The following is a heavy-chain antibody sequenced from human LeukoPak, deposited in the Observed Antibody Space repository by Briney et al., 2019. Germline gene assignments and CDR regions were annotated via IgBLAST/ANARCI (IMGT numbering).Heavy chain of an antibody. CDR2: ISSSGTTV. CDR3: ARGGAVRPDY. Sequence: WGSLRLSCAASGFIFRDYGMNWVRQAPGKGLEWVSYISSSGTTVNYADSVKGRFTISRDNAKNSLYLQMNSLRVEDTAVYYCARGGAVRPDYWGQGTLVTVSS. V-gene: IGHV3-48*01. J-gene: IGHJ4*02. CDR1: GFIFRDYG. D-gene: IGHD6-6*01.